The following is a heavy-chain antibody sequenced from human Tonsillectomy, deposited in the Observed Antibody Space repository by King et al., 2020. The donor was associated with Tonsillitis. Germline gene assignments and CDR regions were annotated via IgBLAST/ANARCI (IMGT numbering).Heavy chain of an antibody. CDR1: DGSISSGGYY. D-gene: IGHD1-26*01. CDR2: IYYSGST. CDR3: ARSERAYYYYMDV. Sequence: VPLQESGPGLVKPSQTLSLTCTVSDGSISSGGYYWSWIRQHPGKGLEWIGYIYYSGSTYYNPSLKGRVTISVDTSKNQFSLKLSSVTAADTAVYYCARSERAYYYYMDVWGKGTTVTVSS. V-gene: IGHV4-31*03. J-gene: IGHJ6*03.